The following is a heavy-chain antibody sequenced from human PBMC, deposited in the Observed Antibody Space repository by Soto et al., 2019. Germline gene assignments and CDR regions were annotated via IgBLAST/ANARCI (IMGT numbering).Heavy chain of an antibody. V-gene: IGHV1-69*02. CDR3: ASSGYSFPWYFDL. CDR2: IIPILGIA. D-gene: IGHD3-22*01. Sequence: QVQLVQSGAEVKKPGSSVKVSCKASGGTFSSYTISWVRQAPGQGLEWMGRIIPILGIANYAQKFQGRVTXTXDXXTSTAYMELSSLRSEDTAVYYCASSGYSFPWYFDLWGRGTLVTVSS. J-gene: IGHJ2*01. CDR1: GGTFSSYT.